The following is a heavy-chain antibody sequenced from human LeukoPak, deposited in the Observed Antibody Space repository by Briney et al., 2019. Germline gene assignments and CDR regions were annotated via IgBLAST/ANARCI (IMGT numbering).Heavy chain of an antibody. V-gene: IGHV1-69*06. J-gene: IGHJ4*02. CDR2: FIAIFGTA. CDR1: GGTFSCYA. Sequence: ASVKVSCKASGGTFSCYAISWVRQATGQGPEWMGGFIAIFGTANYAQKFQGRVTITADNSTSKAYMDLSRLRYEDTAVYSCAREYDILTGYYMTYFDYWGQGTLVTVSS. CDR3: AREYDILTGYYMTYFDY. D-gene: IGHD3-9*01.